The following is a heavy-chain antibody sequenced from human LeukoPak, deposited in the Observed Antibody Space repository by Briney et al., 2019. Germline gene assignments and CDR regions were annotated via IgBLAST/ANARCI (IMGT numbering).Heavy chain of an antibody. CDR1: GFTFSNAW. J-gene: IGHJ4*02. D-gene: IGHD2-15*01. Sequence: PGGSLRLSCAASGFTFSNAWMSWVRQAPGKGLEWVGRIKSKTDGGTTDYAAPVKGRFTISRDDPKNTLYLQMNSLKTEDTAVYYCTTPPLGYCSGGSCSGGQGTLVTVSS. V-gene: IGHV3-15*01. CDR2: IKSKTDGGTT. CDR3: TTPPLGYCSGGSCS.